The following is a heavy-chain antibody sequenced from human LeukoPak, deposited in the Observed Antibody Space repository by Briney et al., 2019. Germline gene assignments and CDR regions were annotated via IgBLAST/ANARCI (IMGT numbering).Heavy chain of an antibody. J-gene: IGHJ3*02. CDR1: GDSINSNYW. D-gene: IGHD6-19*01. CDR3: ARKGSGWYASDI. CDR2: IHHSGST. V-gene: IGHV4-28*01. Sequence: TPSETLSLTCAVSGDSINSNYWWTWIRQPPEKGLEWIGYIHHSGSTHQNPSLQSRLTMSVDTSKNQFSLKLSSVTAADTAVYYCARKGSGWYASDIWGQGTMVTVSS.